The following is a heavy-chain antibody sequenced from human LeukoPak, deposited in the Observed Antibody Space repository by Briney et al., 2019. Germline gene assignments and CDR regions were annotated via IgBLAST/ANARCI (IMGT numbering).Heavy chain of an antibody. CDR1: GFTFSSYG. V-gene: IGHV3-23*01. CDR3: ARDPRYSYAIDY. D-gene: IGHD5-18*01. J-gene: IGHJ4*02. CDR2: ISGSGGST. Sequence: GGSLRLSCAASGFTFSSYGMSWVRQAPGKGLEWVSSISGSGGSTYYADSVKGRFTISRDNSKNTLYLQMNSLRAEDTAVYYCARDPRYSYAIDYWGQGTLVTVSS.